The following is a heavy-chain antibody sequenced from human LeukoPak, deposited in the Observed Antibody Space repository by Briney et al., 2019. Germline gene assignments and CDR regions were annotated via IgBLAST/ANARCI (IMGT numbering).Heavy chain of an antibody. CDR2: HYYSGTT. D-gene: IGHD6-19*01. Sequence: SETLSLTCTVSGGSISSSSYYWGWIRQPPGKGLEWIGSHYYSGTTYYNPSLKSRVTISVDTSKNQFSLKLTSVTAADTAVYYCARDIAVAGTGNWFDPWGQGTLVTVSS. CDR3: ARDIAVAGTGNWFDP. CDR1: GGSISSSSYY. V-gene: IGHV4-39*02. J-gene: IGHJ5*02.